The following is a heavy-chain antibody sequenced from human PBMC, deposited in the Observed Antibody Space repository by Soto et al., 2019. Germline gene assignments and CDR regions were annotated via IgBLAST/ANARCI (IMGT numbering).Heavy chain of an antibody. Sequence: SETLSLTCTVSGGSISSYYWSWIRQPPGKGLEWIGYIYHSGSTNYNPSLKSRVTISVDKSKNQFSLKLSSVTAADTAVYYCARVIITMVRGVIYYYGMDVWGQGTTVTVSS. J-gene: IGHJ6*02. CDR1: GGSISSYY. CDR2: IYHSGST. CDR3: ARVIITMVRGVIYYYGMDV. D-gene: IGHD3-10*01. V-gene: IGHV4-59*12.